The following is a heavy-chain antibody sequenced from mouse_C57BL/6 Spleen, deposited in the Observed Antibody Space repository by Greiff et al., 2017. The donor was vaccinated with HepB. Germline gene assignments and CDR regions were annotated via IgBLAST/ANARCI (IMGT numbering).Heavy chain of an antibody. Sequence: QVQLQQSGPELVKPGASVKLSCKASGYTFTSYYINWVKQRPGQGLEWIGWIYPRDGSTKYNEKFKGKATLTVDTSSSTAYMELHSLTSEDSAVYFCARSDGYDRFAYWGQGTLVTVSA. D-gene: IGHD2-2*01. V-gene: IGHV1-85*01. CDR1: GYTFTSYY. CDR2: IYPRDGST. CDR3: ARSDGYDRFAY. J-gene: IGHJ3*01.